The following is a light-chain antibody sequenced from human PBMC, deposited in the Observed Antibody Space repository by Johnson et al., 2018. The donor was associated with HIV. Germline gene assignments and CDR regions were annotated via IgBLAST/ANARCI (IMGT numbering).Light chain of an antibody. CDR3: GTWDSSLSPGGV. Sequence: QSVLKQPPSVSAAPGQKVTISCSGSSYNIGNNYVSWYQQLPGTAPKLLIYENNKRPSGIPDRFSGSKSGTSATLGITGLQTGDEADYYCGTWDSSLSPGGVFGTGTKVTV. CDR1: SYNIGNNY. J-gene: IGLJ1*01. V-gene: IGLV1-51*02. CDR2: ENN.